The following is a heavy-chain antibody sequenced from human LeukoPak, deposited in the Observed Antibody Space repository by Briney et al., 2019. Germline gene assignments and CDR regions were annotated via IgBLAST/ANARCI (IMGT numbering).Heavy chain of an antibody. CDR2: IYYSGST. CDR3: ARLVTMVRGVGWLRYFDY. D-gene: IGHD3-10*01. J-gene: IGHJ4*02. Sequence: SETLSLTCTVSGGSVSSGSYYWSWIRQPPGNGLEWIGYIYYSGSTNYNPSLKSRVTISVDTSKNQFSLKLSSVTAADTAVYYCARLVTMVRGVGWLRYFDYWGQGTLVTVSS. V-gene: IGHV4-61*01. CDR1: GGSVSSGSYY.